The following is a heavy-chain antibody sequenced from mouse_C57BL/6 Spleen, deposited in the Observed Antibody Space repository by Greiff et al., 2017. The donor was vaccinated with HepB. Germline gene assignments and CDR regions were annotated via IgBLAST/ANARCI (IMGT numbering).Heavy chain of an antibody. CDR2: ISYSGST. CDR3: ARSAYGSSWYFDV. D-gene: IGHD1-1*01. J-gene: IGHJ1*03. CDR1: GYSITSDY. V-gene: IGHV3-8*01. Sequence: EVMLVESGPGLAKPSQTLSLTCSVTGYSITSDYWNWIRKFPGNKLEYMGYISYSGSTYYNPSLKSRISITRDTSKSQYYLQLNSVTTEDTSTYYCARSAYGSSWYFDVWGTGTTVTVSS.